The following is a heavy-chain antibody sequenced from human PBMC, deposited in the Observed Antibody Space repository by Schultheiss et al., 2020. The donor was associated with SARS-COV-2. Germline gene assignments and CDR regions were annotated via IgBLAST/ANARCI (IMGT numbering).Heavy chain of an antibody. V-gene: IGHV1-69*06. CDR3: ARGSGYYRY. Sequence: SVKVSCKASGGTFSSYAISWVRQAPGQGLEWMGGINPIFGTANYAQNFQGRVTVTADKSTSTAYMELSRLRSEDTAVYYCARGSGYYRYWGQGTLVTVSS. J-gene: IGHJ4*02. CDR2: INPIFGTA. D-gene: IGHD3-22*01. CDR1: GGTFSSYA.